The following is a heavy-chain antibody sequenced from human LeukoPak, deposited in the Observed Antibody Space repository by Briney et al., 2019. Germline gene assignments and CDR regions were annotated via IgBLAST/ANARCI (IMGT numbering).Heavy chain of an antibody. CDR3: AASAYYVAAADAY. CDR1: GFTFSSYA. Sequence: GGSLRLSCAASGFTFSSYAMSWVRQAPGKGLEWVSAISGSGGSTYYADSVKGRFTISRDYSSNTLYLQMNSLRAEDTALYYCAASAYYVAAADAYWGQGTLVTVSS. D-gene: IGHD3-22*01. CDR2: ISGSGGST. J-gene: IGHJ4*02. V-gene: IGHV3-23*01.